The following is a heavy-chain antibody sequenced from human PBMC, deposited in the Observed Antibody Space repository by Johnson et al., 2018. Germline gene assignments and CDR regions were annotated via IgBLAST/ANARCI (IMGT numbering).Heavy chain of an antibody. J-gene: IGHJ3*02. V-gene: IGHV1-8*01. CDR1: GYTFPSYD. CDR3: ARGPGGGGNSVAFDI. CDR2: MNPNSGNT. D-gene: IGHD4-23*01. Sequence: QVQLVESGAEVKKPGASVKVSCKASGYTFPSYDINWVRQATGHGLEWMGWMNPNSGNTGYAQKFQGRVTMTRNTSISTAYMELSSLRFKDTCVYYWARGPGGGGNSVAFDIWGQGTMVTVSS.